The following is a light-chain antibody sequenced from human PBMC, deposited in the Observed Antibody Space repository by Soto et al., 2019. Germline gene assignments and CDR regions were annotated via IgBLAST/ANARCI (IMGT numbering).Light chain of an antibody. J-gene: IGLJ1*01. CDR2: DVS. Sequence: QSVLTQPASVSGSPGQSITLSYPGTSSDVGGYEYVSWYQQHPGKAPKLLIFDVSNRPSGVSDRFSGSKSGNTASLTISGLQAEDEAEYHCSSYTSSSIYVFGTGTKVTVL. CDR1: SSDVGGYEY. CDR3: SSYTSSSIYV. V-gene: IGLV2-14*03.